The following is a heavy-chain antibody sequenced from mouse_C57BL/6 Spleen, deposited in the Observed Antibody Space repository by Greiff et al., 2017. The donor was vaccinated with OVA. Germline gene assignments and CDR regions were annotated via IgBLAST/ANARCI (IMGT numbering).Heavy chain of an antibody. CDR2: INPSNGGT. J-gene: IGHJ3*01. CDR3: AREGGGYYLFAY. D-gene: IGHD2-3*01. Sequence: QVQLQQPGTELVKPGASVKLSCKASGYTFTSYWMHWVKQRPGQGLEWIGNINPSNGGTNYNEKFKSKAALTVDKSSSTAYMQLSSLTSEDSAVYYWAREGGGYYLFAYWGQGTLVTVSA. V-gene: IGHV1-53*01. CDR1: GYTFTSYW.